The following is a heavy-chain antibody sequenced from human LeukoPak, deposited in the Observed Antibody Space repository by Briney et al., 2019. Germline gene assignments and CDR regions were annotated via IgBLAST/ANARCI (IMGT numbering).Heavy chain of an antibody. D-gene: IGHD6-19*01. J-gene: IGHJ4*02. CDR2: IIAIFGTA. CDR3: ASSVYSSGFAY. V-gene: IGHV1-69*01. Sequence: GASVKVSCKASGGTFSSYAISWVRQAPGQGLEWMGGIIAIFGTANYAQKFQGRVTITADESTSTAYMELSSLRSEDTAVYYCASSVYSSGFAYWGQGTLVTVSS. CDR1: GGTFSSYA.